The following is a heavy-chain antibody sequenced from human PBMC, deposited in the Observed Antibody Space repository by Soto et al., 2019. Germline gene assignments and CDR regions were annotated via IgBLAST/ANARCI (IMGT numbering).Heavy chain of an antibody. J-gene: IGHJ4*02. V-gene: IGHV3-15*07. CDR1: GFTFSNAW. CDR2: IKSKTDGGTT. CDR3: TTGGVGLYYDSSGYSVPFDY. D-gene: IGHD3-22*01. Sequence: GGSLRLSCAASGFTFSNAWMNWVRQAPGKGLEWVGRIKSKTDGGTTDYAAPVKGRFTISRDDSKNTLYLQMNSLKTEDTAVYYCTTGGVGLYYDSSGYSVPFDYWGQGTLVTVSS.